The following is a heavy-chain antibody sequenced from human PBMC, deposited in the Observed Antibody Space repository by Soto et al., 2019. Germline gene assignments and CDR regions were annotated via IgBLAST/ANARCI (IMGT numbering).Heavy chain of an antibody. J-gene: IGHJ6*02. CDR1: GGSISSGGYY. D-gene: IGHD3-10*01. CDR2: ISYSGST. CDR3: ARAPLWFGDAGYYGLDV. Sequence: QVQLQASGPGLVKPSQTLSLTCTVSGGSISSGGYYWSGTRLPPGKGLERLGYISYSGSTYYNPSLKSRITISVDTSKHSFSPKLSSVTAADTAVYYCARAPLWFGDAGYYGLDVWGQGTTVTFSS. V-gene: IGHV4-31*03.